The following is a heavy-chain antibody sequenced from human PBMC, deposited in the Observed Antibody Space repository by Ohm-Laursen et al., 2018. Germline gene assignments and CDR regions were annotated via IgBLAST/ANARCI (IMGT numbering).Heavy chain of an antibody. CDR1: GFTVSTKY. CDR3: ARGPSTGGEGFLDY. J-gene: IGHJ4*02. CDR2: VYADGST. Sequence: SLRLSCAAPGFTVSTKYMSWVRQAPGKGLEWASVVYADGSTYYADSVKGRFIISRDYSKNTLHLHMNSLRVEDTAVYYCARGPSTGGEGFLDYWGQGTLVTVSS. V-gene: IGHV3-66*01. D-gene: IGHD3-16*01.